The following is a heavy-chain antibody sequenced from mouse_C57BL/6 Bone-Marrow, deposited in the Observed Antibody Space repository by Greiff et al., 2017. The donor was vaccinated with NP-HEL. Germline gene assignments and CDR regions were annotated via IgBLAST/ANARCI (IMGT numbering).Heavy chain of an antibody. V-gene: IGHV3-1*01. CDR3: ARDYYGSSYGAMDY. CDR1: GYSITSGYD. Sequence: EVKLVESGPGMVKPSQSLSLTCTVTGYSITSGYDWHWIRHFPGNKLEWMGYISYSGSTNYNPSLKSRISITHDTSKNHFFLKLNSVTTEDTATYYCARDYYGSSYGAMDYWGQGTSVTVSS. CDR2: ISYSGST. J-gene: IGHJ4*01. D-gene: IGHD1-1*01.